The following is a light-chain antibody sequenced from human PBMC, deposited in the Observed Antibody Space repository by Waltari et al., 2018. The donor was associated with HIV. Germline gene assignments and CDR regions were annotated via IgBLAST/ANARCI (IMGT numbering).Light chain of an antibody. CDR1: SRDVGGYNY. J-gene: IGLJ2*01. V-gene: IGLV2-11*01. CDR3: CSYAGSYDFDVV. CDR2: DVT. Sequence: QSALTQPRSVSGSLGQSVTIPCTVISRDVGGYNYVSLYQQHPGKAPKLLIFDVTKRPSGVPDRFSGSKSGDTASLTISGLQSEDEADYYCCSYAGSYDFDVVFGGGTNLTVL.